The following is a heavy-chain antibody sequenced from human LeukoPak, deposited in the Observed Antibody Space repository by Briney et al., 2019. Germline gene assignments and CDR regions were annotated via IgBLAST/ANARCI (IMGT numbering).Heavy chain of an antibody. CDR3: GTEDRDGYNSWGHDFDX. J-gene: IGHJ3*02. CDR1: GGTFSSYA. Sequence: SVKVSCKASGGTFSSYAISWVRQAPGQGLEWMGRIIPIFGTTNYAQKFQGRVTITTDESTSTAYMELSSLRSEDTAGYYCGTEDRDGYNSWGHDFDXXGQGTXVTV. V-gene: IGHV1-69*05. D-gene: IGHD5-24*01. CDR2: IIPIFGTT.